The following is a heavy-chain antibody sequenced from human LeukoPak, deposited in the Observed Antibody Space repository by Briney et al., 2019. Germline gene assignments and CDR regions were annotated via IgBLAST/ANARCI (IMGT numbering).Heavy chain of an antibody. CDR2: ISSSSSYI. D-gene: IGHD3-10*01. J-gene: IGHJ6*04. Sequence: GGSLRLSCAASGFTFSSYSMNWVRQAPGKGLEWVTSISSSSSYIYYADSVKGRFTISRDNAKNSLYLQMNSLRAEDTAVYYCARDGSGMTYYYGSGSSNEYYGMDVWGKGTTVTVSS. CDR1: GFTFSSYS. CDR3: ARDGSGMTYYYGSGSSNEYYGMDV. V-gene: IGHV3-21*01.